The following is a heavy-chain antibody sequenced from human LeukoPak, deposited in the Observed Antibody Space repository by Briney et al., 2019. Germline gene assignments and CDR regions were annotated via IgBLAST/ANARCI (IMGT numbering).Heavy chain of an antibody. CDR1: GFTFSSYS. Sequence: GGSLRLSCVASGFTFSSYSMNWVRRAPGKGLEWVSHISGSGSSIYYADSVKGRFTISRDNAKNSLYLQMNSLGADDTAVYYCARNFDYWGQGTLVTVSS. J-gene: IGHJ4*02. CDR3: ARNFDY. CDR2: ISGSGSSI. V-gene: IGHV3-48*01.